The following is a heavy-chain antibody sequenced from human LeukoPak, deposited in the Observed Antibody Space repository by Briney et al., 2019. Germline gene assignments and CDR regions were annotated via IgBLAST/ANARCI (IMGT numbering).Heavy chain of an antibody. CDR3: TTLYYYDSSGYTNWFDP. CDR2: IKSKTDGGTT. V-gene: IGHV3-15*01. D-gene: IGHD3-22*01. J-gene: IGHJ5*02. CDR1: GFTFSNAW. Sequence: TGGSLRLSCAASGFTFSNAWMSWVRQAPGKGLEGVGRIKSKTDGGTTDYAAPVKGRFTITRDDSKNTLYLQMNSLKTEDTAVYYCTTLYYYDSSGYTNWFDPWGQGTLVTVSS.